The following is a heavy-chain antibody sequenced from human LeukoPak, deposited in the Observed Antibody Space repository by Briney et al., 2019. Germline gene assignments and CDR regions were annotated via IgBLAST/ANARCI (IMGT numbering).Heavy chain of an antibody. Sequence: SETLSLTCTVSGGSISNCYWTWIRQPPGKGLEWIAYVYYSGSTNYNPSLKSRVSISVDTSKNQFSLKLSSVTAADTAVYYCAGGRVWLAFDSWGRGTLLTVSS. CDR3: AGGRVWLAFDS. V-gene: IGHV4-59*01. J-gene: IGHJ4*02. CDR1: GGSISNCY. CDR2: VYYSGST. D-gene: IGHD5-18*01.